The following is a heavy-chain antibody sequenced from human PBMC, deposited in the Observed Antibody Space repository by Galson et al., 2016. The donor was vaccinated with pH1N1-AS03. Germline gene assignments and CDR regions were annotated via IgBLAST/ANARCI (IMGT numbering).Heavy chain of an antibody. CDR2: ISSSSSYI. J-gene: IGHJ4*02. CDR1: GFTFRTYG. V-gene: IGHV3-21*01. CDR3: AKDIIIVGASLTGGYFDY. D-gene: IGHD1-26*01. Sequence: SLRLSCAASGFTFRTYGMNWVCQAPGKGLEWVSSISSSSSYIYYADSVKGRFTISRDNSKNTLYLQMNSLRAEDTAVYYCAKDIIIVGASLTGGYFDYWGQGTLVTVSS.